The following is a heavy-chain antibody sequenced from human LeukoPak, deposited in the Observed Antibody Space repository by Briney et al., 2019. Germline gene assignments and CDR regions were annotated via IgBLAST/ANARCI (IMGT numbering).Heavy chain of an antibody. V-gene: IGHV3-23*01. Sequence: GGSLRLSCAASGFTFSSYTMSWVRQAPGKGLEWVSAISGSGGSTYYADSVKGRFTISRDNSKNTLYLQMNSLRAEDTAVYYRANEGREGAYYYYYYGMDVWGQGTTVTVSS. J-gene: IGHJ6*02. CDR3: ANEGREGAYYYYYYGMDV. CDR2: ISGSGGST. CDR1: GFTFSSYT.